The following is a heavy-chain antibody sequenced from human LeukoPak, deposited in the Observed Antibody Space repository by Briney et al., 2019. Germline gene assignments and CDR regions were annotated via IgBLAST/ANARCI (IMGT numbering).Heavy chain of an antibody. Sequence: KSSETLSLTCTVSGGSIISTTYYWGWIRQPPGKGLEWIASIYYSGSPYYNPSLKSRVTISVDTSKNQFSLKLSSVTAADTAVYYCARDLRSGYGSGSEYYYYYMDVWGKGTTVTVSS. D-gene: IGHD3-10*01. CDR2: IYYSGSP. CDR1: GGSIISTTYY. J-gene: IGHJ6*03. V-gene: IGHV4-39*07. CDR3: ARDLRSGYGSGSEYYYYYMDV.